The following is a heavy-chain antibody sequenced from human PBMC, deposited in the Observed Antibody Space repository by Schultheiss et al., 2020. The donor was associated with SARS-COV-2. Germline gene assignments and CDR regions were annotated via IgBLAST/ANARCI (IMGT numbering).Heavy chain of an antibody. CDR3: AKDNYYYGMDV. CDR2: INTDGTYT. CDR1: GFSFSDYW. V-gene: IGHV3-74*01. Sequence: GGSLRLSCAASGFSFSDYWMHWVRQAPGKGLVWVAHINTDGTYTRFADSVKGRFTISRDNSKNTLYLQMNSLRAEDTAVYYCAKDNYYYGMDVWGQGTTVTVSS. J-gene: IGHJ6*02.